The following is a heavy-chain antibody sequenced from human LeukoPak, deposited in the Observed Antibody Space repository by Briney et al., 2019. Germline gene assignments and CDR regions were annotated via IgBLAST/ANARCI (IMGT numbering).Heavy chain of an antibody. J-gene: IGHJ4*02. D-gene: IGHD3-10*01. CDR2: IYYSGST. Sequence: SETLSLTCTVSGGSISSSSYYWGWIRQPPGKGLEWIGSIYYSGSTYYNPSLKGRVTISVDTSKNQFSLKLSSVTAADTAVYYCARDVGSRYGSGDATPYFDYWGRGTLVTVSS. CDR1: GGSISSSSYY. V-gene: IGHV4-39*07. CDR3: ARDVGSRYGSGDATPYFDY.